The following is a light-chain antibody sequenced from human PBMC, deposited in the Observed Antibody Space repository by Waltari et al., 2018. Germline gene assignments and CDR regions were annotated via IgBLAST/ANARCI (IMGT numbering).Light chain of an antibody. J-gene: IGKJ3*01. Sequence: DGVVTQSPASLAVSLGERATINCKSSQNVNNKLAWYQQKPGQPPNLLIYWASTRASGVPDRFSVSGSGTDFTLTISSLQADDVAVYYCQQYDNTPFTFGPGTKVDIK. V-gene: IGKV4-1*01. CDR1: QNVNNK. CDR3: QQYDNTPFT. CDR2: WAS.